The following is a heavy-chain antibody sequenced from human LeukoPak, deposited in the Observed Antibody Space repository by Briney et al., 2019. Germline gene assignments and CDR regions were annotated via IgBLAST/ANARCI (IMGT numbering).Heavy chain of an antibody. Sequence: PGGSLRLSCAASGFTFSIYAMSWVRQAPGKGLEWVSAISGSGGSTYYADSVKGRFTISRDNAKNSLYLQMNSLRAEDTAVYYCARIAVAGHNYFDYWGQGTLVTVSS. CDR2: ISGSGGST. CDR3: ARIAVAGHNYFDY. D-gene: IGHD6-19*01. V-gene: IGHV3-23*01. J-gene: IGHJ4*02. CDR1: GFTFSIYA.